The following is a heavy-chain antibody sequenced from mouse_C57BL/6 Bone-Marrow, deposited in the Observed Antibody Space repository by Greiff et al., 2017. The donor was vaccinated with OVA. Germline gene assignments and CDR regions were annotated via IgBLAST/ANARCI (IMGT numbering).Heavy chain of an antibody. J-gene: IGHJ4*01. D-gene: IGHD2-3*01. V-gene: IGHV1-26*01. CDR3: ARSRWLLVYAMDY. CDR2: INPNNGGT. Sequence: EVKLQQSGPELVKPGASVKISCKASGYTFTDYYMNWVKQSHGKSLEWIGDINPNNGGTSYNQKFKGKATLTVDKSSSTAYMELRSLTSEDSAVYYCARSRWLLVYAMDYWGPGTSVTVSS. CDR1: GYTFTDYY.